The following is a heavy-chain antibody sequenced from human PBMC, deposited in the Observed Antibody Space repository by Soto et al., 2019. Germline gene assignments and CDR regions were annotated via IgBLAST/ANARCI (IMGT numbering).Heavy chain of an antibody. J-gene: IGHJ5*02. CDR2: IYPSGST. D-gene: IGHD6-6*01. CDR3: ASRIAVRLRKNWFDP. CDR1: GDSISSGGHS. Sequence: QLQLQESGSALVKPSQSLSLTCAVSGDSISSGGHSWTWIRQPPGQALEWIGYIYPSGSTYYNPSLENRLPLSVDRPKNQCSLKLTSVTAADTAVYYCASRIAVRLRKNWFDPWGQGILVSVSS. V-gene: IGHV4-30-2*01.